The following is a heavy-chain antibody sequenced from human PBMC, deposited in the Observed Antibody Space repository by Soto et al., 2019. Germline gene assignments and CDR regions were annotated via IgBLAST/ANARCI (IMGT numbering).Heavy chain of an antibody. Sequence: QVQLVQSGAEVRKPGASVTVSCRSSGDCFNDYYIHWVRQAPGQGFEWMGWINPNGGVTKYAQKSQDWVSMTSDTSIRTVYMQLSRLRSDDTAVYYCAGESGGATATLDYYYFYMHVWGPGTTVTVSS. V-gene: IGHV1-2*04. CDR1: GDCFNDYY. D-gene: IGHD5-12*01. CDR3: AGESGGATATLDYYYFYMHV. J-gene: IGHJ6*03. CDR2: INPNGGVT.